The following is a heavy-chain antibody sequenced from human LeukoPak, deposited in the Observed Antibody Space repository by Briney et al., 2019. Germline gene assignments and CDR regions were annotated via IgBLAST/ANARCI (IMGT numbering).Heavy chain of an antibody. CDR1: GGTFSSYA. Sequence: SVKVSCKASGGTFSSYAISWVRQALGQGLEWMGGIIPIFGTANYAQKFQGRVTITADESTSTAYMELSSLRSEDTAVYYRARDPLRYFEPAGYFDYWGQGTLVAVSS. V-gene: IGHV1-69*13. CDR2: IIPIFGTA. CDR3: ARDPLRYFEPAGYFDY. J-gene: IGHJ4*02. D-gene: IGHD3-9*01.